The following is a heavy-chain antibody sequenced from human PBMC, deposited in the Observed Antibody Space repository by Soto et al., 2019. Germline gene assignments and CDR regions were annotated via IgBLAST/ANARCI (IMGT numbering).Heavy chain of an antibody. CDR1: GYTLTELS. D-gene: IGHD3-22*01. CDR2: FDPEDGET. Sequence: ASVKVSCKVSGYTLTELSMHWVRQAPGKGLEWMGGFDPEDGETIYAQKFQGRVTMTEDTSTDTAYMGLSSLRSEDTAVYYCATLSSGYYQEYFQHWGQGTLVTVSS. CDR3: ATLSSGYYQEYFQH. J-gene: IGHJ1*01. V-gene: IGHV1-24*01.